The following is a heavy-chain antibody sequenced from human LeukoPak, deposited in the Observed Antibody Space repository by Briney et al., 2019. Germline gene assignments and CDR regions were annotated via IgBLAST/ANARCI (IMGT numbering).Heavy chain of an antibody. CDR2: IIPIFGTA. Sequence: SVKVSCKASGGTFSSYAISWVRQAPGQGLEWMGGIIPIFGTANYAQKFQGRVTITADESTSTAYMELSSLRSEDTAVYYCARVALGRRWLQTSYYYGMDVWGQGTTVTVS. D-gene: IGHD5-24*01. CDR3: ARVALGRRWLQTSYYYGMDV. J-gene: IGHJ6*02. V-gene: IGHV1-69*13. CDR1: GGTFSSYA.